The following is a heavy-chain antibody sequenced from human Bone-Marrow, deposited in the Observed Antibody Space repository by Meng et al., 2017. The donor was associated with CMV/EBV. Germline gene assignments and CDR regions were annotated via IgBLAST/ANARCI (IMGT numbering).Heavy chain of an antibody. Sequence: ASVKVSCKASGYTFTSYYMHWVRQAPGQGLEWMGIINPSGGSTSYAQKFQGRVTMTRDTSTSTVYMELSSLRSEDTAVYYCARDRYDFWSGYYTPSYNWFDPWGQGTLVTVSS. CDR1: GYTFTSYY. CDR2: INPSGGST. V-gene: IGHV1-46*01. D-gene: IGHD3-3*01. CDR3: ARDRYDFWSGYYTPSYNWFDP. J-gene: IGHJ5*02.